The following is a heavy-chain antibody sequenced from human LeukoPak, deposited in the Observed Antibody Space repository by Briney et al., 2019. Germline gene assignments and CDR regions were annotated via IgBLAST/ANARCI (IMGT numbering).Heavy chain of an antibody. CDR1: GFTFSSYA. D-gene: IGHD5-12*01. Sequence: GGSLRLSCAASGFTFSSYAMSWVRQAPGKGLEWVSAISGSGGSTYYADSVKGRFTISRDNSKNTLSLQMNSLRAEDTAVYYCAPDPNKWLRNYWGQGTLVTVSS. J-gene: IGHJ4*01. CDR2: ISGSGGST. CDR3: APDPNKWLRNY. V-gene: IGHV3-23*01.